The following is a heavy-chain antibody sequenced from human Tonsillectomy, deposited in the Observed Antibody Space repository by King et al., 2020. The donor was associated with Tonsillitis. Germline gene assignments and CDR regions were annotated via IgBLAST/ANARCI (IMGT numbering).Heavy chain of an antibody. CDR1: GFTFSSYS. V-gene: IGHV3-48*01. Sequence: VQLVESGGGLVQPGGSLRLSCAASGFTFSSYSMNWVRQAPGKGLEWVSYISSSSTIYYADSVKGRFTISRDNAKNSLYLQMNSLRAEDTAVYYCARDLRDIVVVPAAGFDYWGQGTLVTVSS. J-gene: IGHJ4*02. CDR3: ARDLRDIVVVPAAGFDY. D-gene: IGHD2-2*01. CDR2: ISSSSTI.